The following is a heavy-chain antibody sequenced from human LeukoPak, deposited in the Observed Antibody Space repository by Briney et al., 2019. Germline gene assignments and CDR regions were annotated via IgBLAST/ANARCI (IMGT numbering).Heavy chain of an antibody. D-gene: IGHD3-9*01. J-gene: IGHJ5*02. V-gene: IGHV4-39*01. CDR2: FSYGGST. CDR1: GGSISGSIYN. CDR3: ARGYFDWFPNWFDP. Sequence: SETLSLTCSVSGGSISGSIYNWGWIRQPPGKGLEWIASFSYGGSTNYNPSLKSRVTISVDTSKNQFSLKLSSVTAADTAVYYCARGYFDWFPNWFDPWGQGTLVTVSS.